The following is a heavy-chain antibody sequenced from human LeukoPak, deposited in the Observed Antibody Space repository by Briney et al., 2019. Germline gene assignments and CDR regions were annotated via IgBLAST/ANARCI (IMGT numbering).Heavy chain of an antibody. CDR1: GFTFSSYA. D-gene: IGHD2-21*02. J-gene: IGHJ4*02. V-gene: IGHV3-23*01. CDR3: APGSAYCGGDCLTHFDY. CDR2: ISGSGGST. Sequence: QSGGSLRLSCAASGFTFSSYAMSWVRQAPGKGLEWVSAISGSGGSTYYADSVKGRFTISRDNSKNTLYLQMNSLRAEDTAVYYCAPGSAYCGGDCLTHFDYWGQGTLVTVSS.